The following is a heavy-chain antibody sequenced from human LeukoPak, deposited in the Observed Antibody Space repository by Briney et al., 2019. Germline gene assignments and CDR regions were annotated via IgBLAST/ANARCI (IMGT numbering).Heavy chain of an antibody. Sequence: PGGSLRLSCAASGFTFSSYAMHWVRQAPGKGLEWVAVIWYHGGLSYYADSVKGRFTISRDNSKNTLYLQMINLRAEDTAVYYCVRDNSGSVVRGVLQYWGQGTLVTVSS. V-gene: IGHV3-33*01. D-gene: IGHD3-10*01. CDR3: VRDNSGSVVRGVLQY. CDR1: GFTFSSYA. J-gene: IGHJ4*02. CDR2: IWYHGGLS.